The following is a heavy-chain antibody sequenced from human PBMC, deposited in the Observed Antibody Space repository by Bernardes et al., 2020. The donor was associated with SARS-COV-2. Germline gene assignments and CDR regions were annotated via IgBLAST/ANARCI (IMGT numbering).Heavy chain of an antibody. V-gene: IGHV3-30*03. CDR1: GFTFGTYG. Sequence: GGSLRLSCAASGFTFGTYGMHWVRQAPGKGLEWVAVISYDGSNEYYADSVRGRLTISRDNSKDTLYLQMNSLTAEDSAVYYCARVLEETKQLMGFYFFYGMDVWGQGTTLTVSS. CDR3: ARVLEETKQLMGFYFFYGMDV. D-gene: IGHD5-18*01. CDR2: ISYDGSNE. J-gene: IGHJ6*02.